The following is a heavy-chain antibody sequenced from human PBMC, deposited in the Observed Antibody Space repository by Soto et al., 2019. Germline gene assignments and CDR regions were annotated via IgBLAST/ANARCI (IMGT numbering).Heavy chain of an antibody. J-gene: IGHJ4*01. D-gene: IGHD2-21*01. CDR3: ARTVEYDSIPYYYADF. CDR1: GYTFNTYA. Sequence: QVQLVQSGAEVKKPGASVKVSCKASGYTFNTYAITWVRQAPGQGLEWMGWISGYNGNTNYAQTLQGRGTMTTDTPTSTAYLELRSLRSDDTAVYYCARTVEYDSIPYYYADFWGQGTLVTVSS. V-gene: IGHV1-18*01. CDR2: ISGYNGNT.